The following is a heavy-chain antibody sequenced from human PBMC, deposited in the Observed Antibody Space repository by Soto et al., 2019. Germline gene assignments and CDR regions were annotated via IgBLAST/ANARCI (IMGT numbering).Heavy chain of an antibody. J-gene: IGHJ4*02. D-gene: IGHD7-27*01. CDR2: INHSGST. CDR1: GGSFSSGGYS. CDR3: ARGWGRIFDY. Sequence: SLTCAVSGGSFSSGGYSWSWIRQPPGKGLEWIGEINHSGSTNYNPSLKSRVTISVDTSKNQFSLKLSSVTAADTAVYYCARGWGRIFDYWGQGTLVTVSS. V-gene: IGHV4-30-2*01.